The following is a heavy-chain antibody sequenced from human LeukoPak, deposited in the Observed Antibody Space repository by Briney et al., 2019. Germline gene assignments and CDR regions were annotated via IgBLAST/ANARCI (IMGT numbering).Heavy chain of an antibody. D-gene: IGHD2-15*01. CDR1: GFTFSSYA. Sequence: GGSLRLSCAASGFTFSSYAMSWVRQAPGKGLEWVSASSGSGGSTYYADSVKGRFTISRDNSKNTLYLQMNSLRAEDTAVYYCAKVSSKSARLGYFDYWGQGTLVTVSS. V-gene: IGHV3-23*01. CDR2: SSGSGGST. CDR3: AKVSSKSARLGYFDY. J-gene: IGHJ4*02.